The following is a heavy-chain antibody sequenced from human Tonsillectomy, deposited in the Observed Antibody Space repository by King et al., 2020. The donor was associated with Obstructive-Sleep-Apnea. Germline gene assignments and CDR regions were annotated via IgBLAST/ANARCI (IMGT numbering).Heavy chain of an antibody. D-gene: IGHD6-13*01. CDR3: AREIATPGTWYFDL. V-gene: IGHV3-13*05. J-gene: IGHJ2*01. Sequence: VQLVESGGGFVQPGGSLRLSCAASGFTFSSYDMHWVRQVTGKVLDLVSGISITGDPCYLDSVQGRFTISRENAKNSLYLQMNSLIAGDTAVYYCAREIATPGTWYFDLWGRGTLVIVSS. CDR1: GFTFSSYD. CDR2: ISITGDP.